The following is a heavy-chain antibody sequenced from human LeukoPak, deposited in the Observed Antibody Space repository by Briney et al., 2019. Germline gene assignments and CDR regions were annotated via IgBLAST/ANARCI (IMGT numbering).Heavy chain of an antibody. CDR2: ICGIGDRT. CDR3: PRSQGYYYGWGSYGPSSYCYYGMDV. V-gene: IGHV3-23*01. Sequence: QSGASLRLSCAASGFTLTNYAMGWVGQPPGTGLDWVSAICGIGDRTHHADAVQGRFSISRDHSKNTLYLQMNSLSADGTAVYYWPRSQGYYYGWGSYGPSSYCYYGMDVWGQGTTVTVSS. D-gene: IGHD3-10*01. J-gene: IGHJ6*02. CDR1: GFTLTNYA.